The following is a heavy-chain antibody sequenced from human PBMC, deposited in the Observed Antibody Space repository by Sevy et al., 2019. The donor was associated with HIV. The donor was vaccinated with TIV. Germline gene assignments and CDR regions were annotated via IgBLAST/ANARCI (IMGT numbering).Heavy chain of an antibody. J-gene: IGHJ4*02. D-gene: IGHD6-19*01. Sequence: GGSLRLSCAASGFTFSSYDMHWVRQATGKGLEWVSAIGTAGDTYYPGSVKGRFTISRENAKNSLYLQMNSLRVGDTAVYYCARAYSSGWYNYWGQGTLVTVSS. CDR1: GFTFSSYD. CDR2: IGTAGDT. CDR3: ARAYSSGWYNY. V-gene: IGHV3-13*01.